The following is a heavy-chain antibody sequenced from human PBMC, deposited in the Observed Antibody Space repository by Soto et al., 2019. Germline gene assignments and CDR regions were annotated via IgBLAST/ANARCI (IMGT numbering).Heavy chain of an antibody. D-gene: IGHD1-1*01. Sequence: QVQLVQSGAEVKKPGASVKVSCKASGYTFTSYGISWVRQAPGQGLEWMGWISAYNGNTNYAQKLQGRVTMTTDTSTSTAYMELRGLRSDDTAVYYCARRRSTTGTTGGDDAFDIWGQGTMVTVSS. V-gene: IGHV1-18*01. CDR3: ARRRSTTGTTGGDDAFDI. CDR2: ISAYNGNT. J-gene: IGHJ3*02. CDR1: GYTFTSYG.